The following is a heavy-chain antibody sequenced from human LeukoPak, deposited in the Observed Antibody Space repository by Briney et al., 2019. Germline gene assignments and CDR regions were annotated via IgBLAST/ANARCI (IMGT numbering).Heavy chain of an antibody. Sequence: SETPSLTCTVSGASITSYYWSWIRQPAGKGLEWIGRIYTRGSTNYNSSLKSRVTISVDTSKNQFSLRLSSVTAADTAVYYCARGGYKYDSSGYFAFDIWGQGTMVTVSS. J-gene: IGHJ3*02. CDR3: ARGGYKYDSSGYFAFDI. CDR2: IYTRGST. V-gene: IGHV4-4*07. CDR1: GASITSYY. D-gene: IGHD3-22*01.